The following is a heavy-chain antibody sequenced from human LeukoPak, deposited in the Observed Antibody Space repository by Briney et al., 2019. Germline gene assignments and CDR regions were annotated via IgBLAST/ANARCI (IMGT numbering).Heavy chain of an antibody. J-gene: IGHJ4*02. Sequence: SETLSLTCTVSGASITRYFWNWIRQPPGKELEWIGYISSGGSTNYNPSLKSRVTISIDTSKNHFSLKLTSATAADTAVYYCARGDDYKSTLFDYWGQGTLVTVSS. CDR1: GASITRYF. CDR3: ARGDDYKSTLFDY. V-gene: IGHV4-59*01. CDR2: ISSGGST. D-gene: IGHD5-12*01.